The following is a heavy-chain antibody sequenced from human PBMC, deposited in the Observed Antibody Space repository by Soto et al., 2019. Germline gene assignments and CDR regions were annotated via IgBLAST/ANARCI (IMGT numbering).Heavy chain of an antibody. V-gene: IGHV4-34*01. CDR2: INHSGST. CDR3: ARGLSGGGNTWGTFDY. D-gene: IGHD3-16*01. Sequence: SETLSLTCAVYGGSFSGYYWSWIRQPPGKGLEWIGEINHSGSTNYNPSLKSRVTISVDTSKNQFSLKLSSVTAADTAVYYCARGLSGGGNTWGTFDYWGQGTLVTVSS. CDR1: GGSFSGYY. J-gene: IGHJ4*02.